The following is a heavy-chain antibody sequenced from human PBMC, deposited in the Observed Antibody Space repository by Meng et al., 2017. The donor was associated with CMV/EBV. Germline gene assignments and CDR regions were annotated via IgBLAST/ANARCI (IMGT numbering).Heavy chain of an antibody. D-gene: IGHD4-17*01. Sequence: HLAQARAVLRKRGSPVNVYCNAYGHTFTDYYSHWWRRAPGKGLEWMGCINPNSGDTNYAQKFQGRVTMTRDTSISTAYMELSRLRSDDTAVYYCTRDAHLTTVTPNWFDPWGQGTLVTVSS. CDR2: INPNSGDT. V-gene: IGHV1-2*02. CDR3: TRDAHLTTVTPNWFDP. CDR1: GHTFTDYY. J-gene: IGHJ5*02.